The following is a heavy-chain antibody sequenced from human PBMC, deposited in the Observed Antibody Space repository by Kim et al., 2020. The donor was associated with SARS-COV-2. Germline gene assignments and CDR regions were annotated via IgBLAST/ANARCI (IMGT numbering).Heavy chain of an antibody. Sequence: GGSLRLSCAASGFTFSSYGMHWVRQAPGKGLEWVAVISYDGSNKYYADSVKGRFTISRDNSKNTLYLQMNSLRAEDTAVYYCARETGTTYYYGMDVWGQGTTVTVSS. V-gene: IGHV3-33*05. J-gene: IGHJ6*02. CDR2: ISYDGSNK. CDR1: GFTFSSYG. D-gene: IGHD1-1*01. CDR3: ARETGTTYYYGMDV.